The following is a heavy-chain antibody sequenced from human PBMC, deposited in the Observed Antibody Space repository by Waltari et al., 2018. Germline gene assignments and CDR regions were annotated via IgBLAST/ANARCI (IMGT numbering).Heavy chain of an antibody. V-gene: IGHV4-34*01. CDR3: ARGPIAAHSLYYFDY. CDR1: GGSFSGYY. J-gene: IGHJ4*02. D-gene: IGHD6-6*01. Sequence: QVQLQQWGAGLLKPSETLSLTCAVYGGSFSGYYWSWIRQPPGKGLEWIGEINHSGSTNYNPSLKSRVTISVDTSKNQFSLKPSSVTAADTAVYYCARGPIAAHSLYYFDYWGQGTLVTVSS. CDR2: INHSGST.